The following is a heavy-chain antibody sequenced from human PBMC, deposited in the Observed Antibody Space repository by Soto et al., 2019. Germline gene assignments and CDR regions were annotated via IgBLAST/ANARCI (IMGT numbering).Heavy chain of an antibody. V-gene: IGHV1-2*02. D-gene: IGHD2-15*01. Sequence: GASVKVSCKASGYTFTGYYMHWVRQAPGQGLEWMGWINPNSGGTNYAQKFQGRVTMTRDTSISTAYMELSRLRSDDTAVYYCARGLSDIVVVVAATAVDYWGQGTLVTVSS. CDR2: INPNSGGT. J-gene: IGHJ4*02. CDR1: GYTFTGYY. CDR3: ARGLSDIVVVVAATAVDY.